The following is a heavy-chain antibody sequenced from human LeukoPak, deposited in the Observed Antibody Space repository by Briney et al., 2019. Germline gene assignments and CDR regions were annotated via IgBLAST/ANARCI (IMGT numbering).Heavy chain of an antibody. CDR1: GGTFSSYA. V-gene: IGHV1-2*06. J-gene: IGHJ5*02. CDR3: ARDYDILTGYYKGYNWFDP. D-gene: IGHD3-9*01. CDR2: INPNSGGT. Sequence: ASVKVSCKASGGTFSSYAISWVRQAPGQGLEWMGRINPNSGGTNYAQKFQGRVTMTRDTSISTAYMELSRLRSDDTAVYYCARDYDILTGYYKGYNWFDPWGQGTLVTVSS.